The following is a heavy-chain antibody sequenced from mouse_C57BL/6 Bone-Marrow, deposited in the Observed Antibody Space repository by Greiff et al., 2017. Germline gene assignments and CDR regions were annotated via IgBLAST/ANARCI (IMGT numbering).Heavy chain of an antibody. CDR2: ISSGSSTI. CDR3: ASSGYPWYVDV. CDR1: GFTFSDYG. D-gene: IGHD2-2*01. V-gene: IGHV5-17*01. J-gene: IGHJ1*03. Sequence: EVKLVESGGGLVKPGGSLKLSCAASGFTFSDYGMHWVRQAPEKGLEWVAYISSGSSTIYYADTVKGRFTISRDNAKNTLFLHMTSLRSEDTAMYYCASSGYPWYVDVWGTGTTVTVSS.